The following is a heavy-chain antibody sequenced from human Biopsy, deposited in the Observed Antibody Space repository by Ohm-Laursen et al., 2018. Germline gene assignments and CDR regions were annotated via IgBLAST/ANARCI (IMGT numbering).Heavy chain of an antibody. CDR1: GGTFSSFG. CDR3: AKRGVERGRPLAY. Sequence: SVKVSCNASGGTFSSFGISWVRQAPGQGLEWMGEINSMFGTTNYAQTFQGRVTITADESTSTAYMEVSSLRSEDTAVYYCAKRGVERGRPLAYWGQGTLVAVSS. CDR2: INSMFGTT. J-gene: IGHJ4*02. D-gene: IGHD1-1*01. V-gene: IGHV1-69*13.